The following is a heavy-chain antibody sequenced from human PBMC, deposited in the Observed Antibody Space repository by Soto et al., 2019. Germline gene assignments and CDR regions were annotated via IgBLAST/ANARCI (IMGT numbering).Heavy chain of an antibody. CDR1: GFTYANYG. D-gene: IGHD7-27*01. J-gene: IGHJ4*02. Sequence: QVQLVQSGAEVKKPGASVKVSCKTSGFTYANYGITWVRQAPGQGLEWMGWISADHGDTNYAQKFQGRVTVTTDTSTSTAYMELRSLTSDDTAVYYCARDVISGSEISDFWGQGTLVTVSS. V-gene: IGHV1-18*01. CDR3: ARDVISGSEISDF. CDR2: ISADHGDT.